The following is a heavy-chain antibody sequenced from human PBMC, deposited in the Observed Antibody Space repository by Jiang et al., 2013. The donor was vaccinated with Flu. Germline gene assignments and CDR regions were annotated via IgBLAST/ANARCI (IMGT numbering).Heavy chain of an antibody. D-gene: IGHD5-18*01. Sequence: VSCKASGYTFTDYYIHWVRQAPGQGLEWMGWLHPNSGDTRYEQKFQGRVTMTRDTSITTAYMELSRLKSDDTAVYYCARDPDTPMPIDYWGQGTLVTVSS. CDR1: GYTFTDYY. J-gene: IGHJ4*02. CDR3: ARDPDTPMPIDY. V-gene: IGHV1-2*02. CDR2: LHPNSGDT.